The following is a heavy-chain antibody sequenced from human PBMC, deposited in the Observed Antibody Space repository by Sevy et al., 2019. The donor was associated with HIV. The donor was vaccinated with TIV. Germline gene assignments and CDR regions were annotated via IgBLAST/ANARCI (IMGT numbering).Heavy chain of an antibody. J-gene: IGHJ4*02. CDR1: GFTLRNYA. D-gene: IGHD6-13*01. CDR2: NSGSGGNS. CDR3: AKVPDSSSWYDQFFFDS. V-gene: IGHV3-23*01. Sequence: GGSLRLSCAASGFTLRNYAVSWVRQAPGKGLEWVSGNSGSGGNSYYADSVKGRFTISRDNSKNTLYLQMNNLRAEDTAVYYCAKVPDSSSWYDQFFFDSWGQGTLVTVSS.